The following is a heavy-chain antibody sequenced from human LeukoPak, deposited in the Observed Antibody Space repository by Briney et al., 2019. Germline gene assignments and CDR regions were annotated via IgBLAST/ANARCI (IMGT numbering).Heavy chain of an antibody. D-gene: IGHD2-21*01. Sequence: GGSLRLSCAASGFTFSNYAMNWVRQAPGKGLDWVSSITAGGSFKYYADSVEGRFTISRDNAKNSLYLQMSSLTPEDMAVYYCAREAYDAFDIWGQGTMVTVSS. CDR3: AREAYDAFDI. J-gene: IGHJ3*02. CDR2: ITAGGSFK. V-gene: IGHV3-21*01. CDR1: GFTFSNYA.